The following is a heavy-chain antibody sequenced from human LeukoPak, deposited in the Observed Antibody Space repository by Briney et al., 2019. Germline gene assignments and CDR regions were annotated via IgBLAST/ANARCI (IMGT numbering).Heavy chain of an antibody. CDR2: VYYSGST. CDR3: ARYCSSSSCPEGGFDF. Sequence: SETLSLTCTVSDGSISSSSYYWGWIRQPPGKGLEWIGSVYYSGSTYHNPSLKSRLTIFADTSKNQFSLKLSSVTAADTAVYYCARYCSSSSCPEGGFDFWGQGTLVTVSS. J-gene: IGHJ4*02. V-gene: IGHV4-39*01. D-gene: IGHD2-2*01. CDR1: DGSISSSSYY.